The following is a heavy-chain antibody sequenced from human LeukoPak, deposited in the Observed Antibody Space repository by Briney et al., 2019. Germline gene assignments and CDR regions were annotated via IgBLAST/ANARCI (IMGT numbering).Heavy chain of an antibody. V-gene: IGHV3-23*01. J-gene: IGHJ4*02. CDR3: AKGGDGYNYYFDY. CDR1: GFTFSDYA. D-gene: IGHD5-24*01. CDR2: ISGSGGSI. Sequence: GGSLRLSCTASGFTFSDYAMSWVRQAPGKGLEWVSGISGSGGSICYADSVKGRFIISRDNSKNTLYLQMNSLRAEDTAVYYCAKGGDGYNYYFDYWGQETLVTVSS.